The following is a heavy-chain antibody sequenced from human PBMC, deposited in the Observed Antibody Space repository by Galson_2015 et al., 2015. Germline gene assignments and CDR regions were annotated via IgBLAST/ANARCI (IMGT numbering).Heavy chain of an antibody. CDR3: ARDSYASGTSWNKGDWLDP. D-gene: IGHD3-10*01. J-gene: IGHJ5*02. V-gene: IGHV3-23*01. CDR1: GFTLSGYV. Sequence: SLRLSCAASGFTLSGYVMSWVRQAPGKGLEWVSSISASGGTTDYTDSVKGRFTISRDNSRNTLYLQMNSLRVEDTALYFCARDSYASGTSWNKGDWLDPWGQGTLVTVSS. CDR2: ISASGGTT.